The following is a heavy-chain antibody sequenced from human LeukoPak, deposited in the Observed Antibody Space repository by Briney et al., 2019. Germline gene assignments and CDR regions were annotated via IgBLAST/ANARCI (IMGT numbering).Heavy chain of an antibody. V-gene: IGHV3-33*01. J-gene: IGHJ5*02. D-gene: IGHD2-8*01. CDR1: GFTFSSYG. CDR2: IWYDGSYK. Sequence: GGSLRLSCAASGFTFSSYGMHWVRQAPGKGLEWVAVIWYDGSYKYYADSVKGRFTISRENSNNTLHLQMNSLRAEDTAVYYCARDNGGYNWFDPWGQGTLVTVSS. CDR3: ARDNGGYNWFDP.